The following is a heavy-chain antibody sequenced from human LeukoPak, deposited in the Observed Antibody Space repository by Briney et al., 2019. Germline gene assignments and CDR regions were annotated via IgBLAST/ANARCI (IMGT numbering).Heavy chain of an antibody. Sequence: GGSLRLSCAASGFTFSSYAMSWVRQAPGKRLEWVSGISGSGGSTYYADSVKGRFTISRDNSKNTLYLQMNSLRAEDTAVYYCAKDGADILTGSSDYWGQGTLVTVSS. CDR2: ISGSGGST. V-gene: IGHV3-23*01. D-gene: IGHD3-9*01. CDR1: GFTFSSYA. J-gene: IGHJ4*02. CDR3: AKDGADILTGSSDY.